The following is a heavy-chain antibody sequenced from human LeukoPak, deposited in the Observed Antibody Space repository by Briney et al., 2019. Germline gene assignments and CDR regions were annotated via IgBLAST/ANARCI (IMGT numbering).Heavy chain of an antibody. CDR3: ARDRGPYSSSWRFGYYYYYGMDV. CDR1: GGSISSYY. D-gene: IGHD6-13*01. Sequence: SETLSLTCSVSGGSISSYYWSWIRQPPGKGLEWVGYIYYSGSTNSNPSLKSRVTISVDTSKNQFSLKLSSVTAADTAVYYCARDRGPYSSSWRFGYYYYYGMDVWGQGTTVTVSS. J-gene: IGHJ6*02. CDR2: IYYSGST. V-gene: IGHV4-59*01.